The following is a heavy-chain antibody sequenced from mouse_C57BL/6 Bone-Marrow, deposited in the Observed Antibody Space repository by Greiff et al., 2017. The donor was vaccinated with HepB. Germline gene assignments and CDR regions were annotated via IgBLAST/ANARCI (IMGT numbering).Heavy chain of an antibody. CDR2: IYPGDGDT. Sequence: VQLQQSGPELVKPGASVKISCKASGYAFSSYWMNWVKQRPGKGLEWIGRIYPGDGDTNYNGKFKGKATLTADKSSSTAYMQRSSRTSEDSSVYFCARGVTYYFRDVCGTGTTVTVSS. V-gene: IGHV1-82*01. J-gene: IGHJ1*03. CDR3: ARGVTYYFRDV. CDR1: GYAFSSYW. D-gene: IGHD2-2*01.